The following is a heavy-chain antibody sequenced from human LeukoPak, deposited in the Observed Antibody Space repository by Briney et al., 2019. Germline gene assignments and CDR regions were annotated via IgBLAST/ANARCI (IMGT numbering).Heavy chain of an antibody. CDR1: GFTFSSYA. CDR3: ARGPRGVWGSRKSPPDY. J-gene: IGHJ4*02. CDR2: ISYDGSNK. D-gene: IGHD3-16*01. Sequence: GGSLRLSCAASGFTFSSYAMHWVRQAPGKGLEWVAVISYDGSNKYYADSVKGRFTISRDNAKNSLYLQMNSLRAEDTAVYYCARGPRGVWGSRKSPPDYWGQGTLVTVSS. V-gene: IGHV3-30*04.